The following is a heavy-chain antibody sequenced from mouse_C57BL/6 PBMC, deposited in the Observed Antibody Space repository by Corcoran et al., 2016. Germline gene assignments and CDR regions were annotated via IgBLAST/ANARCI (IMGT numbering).Heavy chain of an antibody. Sequence: EVQLQQSGPELVKPGASVKISCKASGYTFTDYYMNWVKQSHGKSLEWIGDINPNNGGTSYNQKFKGKATLTVDKSSSTAYMELRSLTSEDPAVYYCAPEPAWFAYWGQGTLVTVSA. V-gene: IGHV1-26*01. J-gene: IGHJ3*01. CDR1: GYTFTDYY. CDR3: APEPAWFAY. CDR2: INPNNGGT.